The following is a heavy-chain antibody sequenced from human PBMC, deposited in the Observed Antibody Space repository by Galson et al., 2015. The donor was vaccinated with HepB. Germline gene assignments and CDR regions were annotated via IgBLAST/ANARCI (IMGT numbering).Heavy chain of an antibody. CDR3: ASLVDTAMYNWFDP. CDR1: GFTVSSNY. J-gene: IGHJ5*02. CDR2: IYSGGST. Sequence: SLRLSCAASGFTVSSNYMGWVRQAPGKGLEWVSVIYSGGSTYYADSVKGRFTISRDNSKNTLYLQMNSLRAEDTAVYYCASLVDTAMYNWFDPWGQGTLVTVSS. V-gene: IGHV3-53*01. D-gene: IGHD5-18*01.